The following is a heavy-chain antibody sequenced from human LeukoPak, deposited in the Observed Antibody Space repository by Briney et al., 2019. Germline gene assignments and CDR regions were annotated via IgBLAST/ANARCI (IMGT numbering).Heavy chain of an antibody. CDR1: GFNYHRYT. CDR3: AKELDTMFFDY. J-gene: IGHJ4*02. Sequence: GGSLRLSCATSGFNYHRYTIHWVRQAPGKGLEWVSLAGWAGGTTYYSDSVRGRFTISRDSGRNSVYLQMNSLTTDDTAFYFCAKELDTMFFDYWGQGALVTVSS. CDR2: AGWAGGTT. D-gene: IGHD3-10*02. V-gene: IGHV3-43*01.